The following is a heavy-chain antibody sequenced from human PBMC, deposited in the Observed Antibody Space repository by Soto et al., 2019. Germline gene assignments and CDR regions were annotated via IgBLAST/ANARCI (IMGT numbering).Heavy chain of an antibody. V-gene: IGHV3-30-3*01. CDR3: ARDEGYYDSSGYEYYYGMDV. J-gene: IGHJ6*02. D-gene: IGHD3-22*01. Sequence: QVQLVESGGGVVQPGRSLRLSCAASGFTFSSYAMHWVRQAPGKGLEWVAVISYDGSNKYYADSVKGRFTISRDNSKNTLYLQMNSLRAEDTAVYYCARDEGYYDSSGYEYYYGMDVWGQGTTVTVSS. CDR2: ISYDGSNK. CDR1: GFTFSSYA.